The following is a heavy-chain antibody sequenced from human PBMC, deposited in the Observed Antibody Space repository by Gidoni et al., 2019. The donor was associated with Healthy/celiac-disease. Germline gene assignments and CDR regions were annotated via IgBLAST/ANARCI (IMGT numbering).Heavy chain of an antibody. J-gene: IGHJ4*02. CDR1: GFTFSSSG. D-gene: IGHD3-10*01. CDR3: ASGSGLWFGELWSFDY. Sequence: QVQLVESGGGVVQPGRSLRLSCAASGFTFSSSGMHWVRQAPGKGLEWVAVIWYDGRNKYEADSVKGRFTISRDNSKNTLYLQMNSLRDEDTAVYYGASGSGLWFGELWSFDYWGQGTLVTVSS. CDR2: IWYDGRNK. V-gene: IGHV3-33*01.